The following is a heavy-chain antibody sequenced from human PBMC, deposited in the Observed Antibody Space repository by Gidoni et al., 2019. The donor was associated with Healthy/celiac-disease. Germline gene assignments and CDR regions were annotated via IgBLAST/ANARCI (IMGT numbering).Heavy chain of an antibody. CDR2: IMSSGSTI. CDR1: AFTFRSYE. Sequence: EVQLVESGGGLVQPGGPLRLSGAASAFTFRSYEMNWVRQDPGKGLGWVSYIMSSGSTIYYADSVKGRFTISRDNAKNSLYLQMNSLRAEDTAVYYCARERITMVRGEGFDPWGQGTLVTVSS. D-gene: IGHD3-10*01. CDR3: ARERITMVRGEGFDP. V-gene: IGHV3-48*03. J-gene: IGHJ5*02.